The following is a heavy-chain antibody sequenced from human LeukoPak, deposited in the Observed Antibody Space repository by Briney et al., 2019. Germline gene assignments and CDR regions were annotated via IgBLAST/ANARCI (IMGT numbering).Heavy chain of an antibody. D-gene: IGHD4-17*01. CDR1: GFTFSRYW. J-gene: IGHJ4*02. Sequence: GGSLRLSCAASGFTFSRYWMSWVRQAPGKGLEWVANIKQDGSEIFYVDSVKGRFTISRDNAKNSLYLQMNSLRAEDTAVYYCARMYGDYDYFDYWGQGTVVTVSS. CDR3: ARMYGDYDYFDY. V-gene: IGHV3-7*01. CDR2: IKQDGSEI.